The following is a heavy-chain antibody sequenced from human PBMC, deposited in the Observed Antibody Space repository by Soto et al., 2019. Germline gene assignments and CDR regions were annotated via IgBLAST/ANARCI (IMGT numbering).Heavy chain of an antibody. D-gene: IGHD3-3*01. CDR2: ISSSGSTT. CDR1: GFTFSDYN. Sequence: GGSLRLSCAASGFTFSDYNMNWIRQAPGKGLEWVSHISSSGSTTDYADSVKGRFTISRDNAKNSVYVEMHSLRAEDTAVYYCAREFGDTRWFAPWGQGTLVTVSS. J-gene: IGHJ5*02. CDR3: AREFGDTRWFAP. V-gene: IGHV3-11*01.